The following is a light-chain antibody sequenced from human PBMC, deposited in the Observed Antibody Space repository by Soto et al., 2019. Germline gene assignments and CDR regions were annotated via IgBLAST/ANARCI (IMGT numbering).Light chain of an antibody. J-gene: IGLJ1*01. CDR3: CSYAGSSTYV. V-gene: IGLV2-23*02. CDR2: EVS. CDR1: SSDVGSYNL. Sequence: QSALTQPASVSGAPGRSITLSCTGTSSDVGSYNLVSWYQQHPGKAPKLMIYEVSKRPSGVSNRFSGSKSGNTASLTISGLQAEDEADYYCCSYAGSSTYVFGTGTKVTVL.